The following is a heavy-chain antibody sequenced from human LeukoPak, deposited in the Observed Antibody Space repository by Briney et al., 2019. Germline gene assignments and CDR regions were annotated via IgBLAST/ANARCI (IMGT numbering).Heavy chain of an antibody. CDR2: IWYDGSNK. J-gene: IGHJ4*02. D-gene: IGHD2-15*01. V-gene: IGHV3-33*01. CDR1: GFTFSRYG. Sequence: GRSLRLSCAASGFTFSRYGMHWVRQAPGKGLEWVAVIWYDGSNKYYTDSVKGRFTISRDNSENTLYLQMSSLRAEDTAIYYCVRDFSCSGGSCPLFDSWGQGTLVSVSS. CDR3: VRDFSCSGGSCPLFDS.